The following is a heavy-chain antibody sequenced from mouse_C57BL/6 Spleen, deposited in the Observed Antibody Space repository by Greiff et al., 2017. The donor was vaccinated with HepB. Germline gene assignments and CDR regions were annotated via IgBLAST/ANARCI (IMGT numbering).Heavy chain of an antibody. CDR1: GFTFSDYG. Sequence: EVQVVESGGGLVKPGGSLKLSCAASGFTFSDYGMHWVRQAPEKGLEWVAYISSGSSTIYYADTVKGRFTISRDNAKNTLFLQMTSLRSEDTAMYYCARVSYDYPYYYAMDYWGQGTSVTVSS. D-gene: IGHD2-4*01. J-gene: IGHJ4*01. CDR2: ISSGSSTI. V-gene: IGHV5-17*01. CDR3: ARVSYDYPYYYAMDY.